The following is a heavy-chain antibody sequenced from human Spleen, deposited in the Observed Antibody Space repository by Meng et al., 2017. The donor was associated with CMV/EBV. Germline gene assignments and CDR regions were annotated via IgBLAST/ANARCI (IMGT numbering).Heavy chain of an antibody. CDR1: GDTFTSYW. Sequence: KVSCKGSGDTFTSYWIGWVRQMPGKGLEWMGIIYPGDSDTRYSPSFQGQVTISADKSISTAYLQWSSLKASDTAMYYCASRYSSGGLNAFDIWGQGTMVTVSS. J-gene: IGHJ3*02. CDR3: ASRYSSGGLNAFDI. V-gene: IGHV5-51*01. CDR2: IYPGDSDT. D-gene: IGHD6-19*01.